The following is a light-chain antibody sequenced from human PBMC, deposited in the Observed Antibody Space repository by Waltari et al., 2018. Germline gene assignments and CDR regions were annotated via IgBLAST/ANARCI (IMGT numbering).Light chain of an antibody. J-gene: IGKJ1*01. CDR3: QQYNSYSPWT. V-gene: IGKV1-5*03. CDR1: QSISSW. CDR2: KAS. Sequence: DIQMTQSPSTLSASVGDRVTITCRASQSISSWLAWYQQKPGKAPKLLINKASSLRSGVPSRVSGSGSGTEFTLTISGLQPDDFATYYCQQYNSYSPWTFGQGTKVEIK.